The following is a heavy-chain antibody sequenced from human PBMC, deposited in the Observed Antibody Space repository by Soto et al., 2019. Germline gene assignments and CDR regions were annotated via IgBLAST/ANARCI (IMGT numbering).Heavy chain of an antibody. D-gene: IGHD4-17*01. CDR3: TASYRDYVGSAFDI. V-gene: IGHV3-15*07. Sequence: QLVVSGGGLVKPGGSLRLSCAASGFTFSHAWMNWFRQAPGKGLEGVGRIKSKTDGGTIDYAEPVKGRFTISKDDSENTLYLQMNRLKTGDTAVYYCTASYRDYVGSAFDIWGQGTMVTVSS. J-gene: IGHJ3*02. CDR2: IKSKTDGGTI. CDR1: GFTFSHAW.